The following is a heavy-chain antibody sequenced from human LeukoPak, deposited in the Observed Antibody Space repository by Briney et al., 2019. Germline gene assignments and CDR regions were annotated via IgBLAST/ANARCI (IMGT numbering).Heavy chain of an antibody. CDR2: INTHGSST. V-gene: IGHV3-74*01. D-gene: IGHD6-13*01. CDR3: LAGYYYYYMDV. CDR1: GFAFSNYW. Sequence: GGSLRLSCAASGFAFSNYWLHWVRQASGKGLVSVARINTHGSSTNYADSVKGRFTISRDNAKNTLYLQMTSLSAEDTAVYYALAGYYYYYMDVWGKGTTVTVSS. J-gene: IGHJ6*03.